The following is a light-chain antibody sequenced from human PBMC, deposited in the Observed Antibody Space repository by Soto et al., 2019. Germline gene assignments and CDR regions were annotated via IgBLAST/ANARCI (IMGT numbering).Light chain of an antibody. CDR3: LQYNHYPPT. V-gene: IGKV1-17*01. CDR1: QGIKNE. CDR2: GAT. Sequence: DLQMTQSPSSLSASVGDRVTITCRASQGIKNELGWYQQKSGLAPRRLIFGATTLQSGVPSRFSGSASGTDFSLIISSLQPEDFATYYCLQYNHYPPTFGQGTKVDIK. J-gene: IGKJ1*01.